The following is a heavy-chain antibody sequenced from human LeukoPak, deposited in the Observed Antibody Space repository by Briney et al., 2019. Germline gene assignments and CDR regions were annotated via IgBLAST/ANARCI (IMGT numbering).Heavy chain of an antibody. CDR2: INSDGSST. CDR3: ARDIIVGATTTNVAFDI. CDR1: GFTFSSYW. V-gene: IGHV3-74*01. Sequence: GGSLRLSCAASGFTFSSYWMHWVRQAPGKGLVWVSRINSDGSSTNYADSVKGRFTFSRDNAKNTLYLQMNSLRAEDTAVYYCARDIIVGATTTNVAFDIRGQGTMVTVTS. D-gene: IGHD1-26*01. J-gene: IGHJ3*02.